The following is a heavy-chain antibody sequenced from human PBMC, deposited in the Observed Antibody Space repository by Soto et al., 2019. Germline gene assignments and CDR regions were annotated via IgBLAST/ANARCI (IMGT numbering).Heavy chain of an antibody. J-gene: IGHJ4*02. Sequence: GGSLRLSCAASGFTFNDYYMSWIRQAPGKGLEWISYVSSSGSYTNYADSVKGRFTISRDNAKNSLDLQMNTLRAEDTAVYYCARVRPEALDYGGNSRGWYYFDYWGQGTLVTVSS. CDR3: ARVRPEALDYGGNSRGWYYFDY. D-gene: IGHD4-17*01. V-gene: IGHV3-11*06. CDR1: GFTFNDYY. CDR2: VSSSGSYT.